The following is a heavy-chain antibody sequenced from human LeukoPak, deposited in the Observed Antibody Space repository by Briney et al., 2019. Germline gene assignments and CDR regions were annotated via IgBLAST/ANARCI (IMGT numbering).Heavy chain of an antibody. CDR1: GFTFSSYG. Sequence: GGSLRLSCAASGFTFSSYGMHWVRQAPGKGLEWVAVIWYDGSNKYYADSVKGRFTISRDNSKNTLYLQRNSLRAEDTAVYYCAREMVEGCSGGSCPDAFDIWGQGTMVTVSS. V-gene: IGHV3-33*01. CDR2: IWYDGSNK. CDR3: AREMVEGCSGGSCPDAFDI. J-gene: IGHJ3*02. D-gene: IGHD2-15*01.